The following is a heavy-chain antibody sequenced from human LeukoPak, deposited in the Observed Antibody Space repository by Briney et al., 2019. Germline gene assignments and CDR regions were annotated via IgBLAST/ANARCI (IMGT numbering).Heavy chain of an antibody. Sequence: GGSLRLFCAASGFTFSSYEMNWVRQAPGKGLEWVSYISSSGSTIYYADSVKGRFTISRDNDKNSLYLQMNSLRAVDTAVYYCARENRVYSGYNRYFDYWGQGTLVTVSS. CDR3: ARENRVYSGYNRYFDY. J-gene: IGHJ4*02. D-gene: IGHD5-12*01. CDR2: ISSSGSTI. CDR1: GFTFSSYE. V-gene: IGHV3-48*03.